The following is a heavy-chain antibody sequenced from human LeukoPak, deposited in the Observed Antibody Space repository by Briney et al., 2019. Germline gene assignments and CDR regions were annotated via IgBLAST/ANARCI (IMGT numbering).Heavy chain of an antibody. J-gene: IGHJ4*02. Sequence: GGSLRLSCAASGFTFSSYSMQWVRQTPGKGLEWVGIITNSGENTFYGDAVKGRFTVSRDNSQNTLYLQMNSLRPEDTDVYYCAKGGASVTRYVDYWGQGTLVTVSS. D-gene: IGHD4-17*01. V-gene: IGHV3-30*02. CDR3: AKGGASVTRYVDY. CDR1: GFTFSSYS. CDR2: ITNSGENT.